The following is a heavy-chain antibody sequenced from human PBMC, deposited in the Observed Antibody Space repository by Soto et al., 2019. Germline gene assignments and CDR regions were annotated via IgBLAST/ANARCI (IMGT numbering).Heavy chain of an antibody. CDR1: GFSFSCCA. D-gene: IGHD1-26*01. Sequence: GRSLRLSCAASGFSFSCCAMSWVRQAPGKGLEWVSAISNTAVYTDYADSVKGRFTISRDNSKNTLYLQMSSLRAEDTAVYYCAQRGLGNGFDIWGQGTMVT. CDR3: AQRGLGNGFDI. J-gene: IGHJ3*02. V-gene: IGHV3-23*01. CDR2: ISNTAVYT.